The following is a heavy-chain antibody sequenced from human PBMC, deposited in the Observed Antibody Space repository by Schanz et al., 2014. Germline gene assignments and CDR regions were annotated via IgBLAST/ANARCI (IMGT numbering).Heavy chain of an antibody. J-gene: IGHJ3*02. Sequence: QVQLQESGPGLVKPSQTLSLTCAVSGDSISNYYWTWIRQPPGKRLEWIGYIYYSGSTKYNPSLKSRVTMSVDTSKKQFSLRLSSVSAADTAVYYCARHVLPYDAFDIWGQGTTVTVSS. CDR1: GDSISNYY. CDR2: IYYSGST. V-gene: IGHV4-59*08. CDR3: ARHVLPYDAFDI.